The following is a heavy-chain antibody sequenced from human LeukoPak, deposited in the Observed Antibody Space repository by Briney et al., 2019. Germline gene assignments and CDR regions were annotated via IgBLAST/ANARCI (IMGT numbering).Heavy chain of an antibody. D-gene: IGHD3-10*01. CDR3: ARRNTGNSFDC. J-gene: IGHJ4*02. Sequence: GGSLRLSCAASGFTFSSYGMHWVRQAPGKGLEWVAVISYDGSNKYYADSVKGRFTVSRDNSKNTLYLQMSSLRVEGTAVYYCARRNTGNSFDCWGQGVLVTVSS. V-gene: IGHV3-30*03. CDR2: ISYDGSNK. CDR1: GFTFSSYG.